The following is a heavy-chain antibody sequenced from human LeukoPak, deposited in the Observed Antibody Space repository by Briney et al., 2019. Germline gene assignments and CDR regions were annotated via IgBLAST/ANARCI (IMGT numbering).Heavy chain of an antibody. Sequence: PGGSLRLSCAASGFTFSSYSMNWVRQAPGKGLEWVSSISSSGSHIYYADSVKGRITISRDNAKNSLYLQMNSLRAEDMALYYCAKDKMRQPTLFDIWGQGTMVTVSS. CDR3: AKDKMRQPTLFDI. J-gene: IGHJ3*02. D-gene: IGHD6-13*01. CDR1: GFTFSSYS. CDR2: ISSSGSHI. V-gene: IGHV3-21*04.